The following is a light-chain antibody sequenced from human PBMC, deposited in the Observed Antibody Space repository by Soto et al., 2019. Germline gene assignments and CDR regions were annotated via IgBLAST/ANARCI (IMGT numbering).Light chain of an antibody. CDR3: ETWDRNNWV. CDR1: SGHSSYI. V-gene: IGLV4-60*02. J-gene: IGLJ3*02. Sequence: QAVVTQSSSASASLGSSVKLTCTLSSGHSSYIIAWHQQQPGKAPRFLMKIEGSGSYNRGGGVPDRFSGSSSGADRYLTISNLHFEDEADYYCETWDRNNWVFGGGTQLTVL. CDR2: IEGSGSY.